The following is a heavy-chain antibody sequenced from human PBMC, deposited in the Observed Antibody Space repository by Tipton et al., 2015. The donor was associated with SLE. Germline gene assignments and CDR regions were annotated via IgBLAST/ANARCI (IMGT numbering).Heavy chain of an antibody. CDR3: ACVSKVVFDS. D-gene: IGHD2-15*01. Sequence: GLVKPSETLSLTCTVSGFSISSSSYTWGWIRQPPGKGLEWIGTIHYSGTTYYNPSLRSRVTISVDTSKNQFSLKLSSVTAADTAVYYCACVSKVVFDSWGQGTLVTVSS. CDR1: GFSISSSSYT. V-gene: IGHV4-39*01. J-gene: IGHJ4*02. CDR2: IHYSGTT.